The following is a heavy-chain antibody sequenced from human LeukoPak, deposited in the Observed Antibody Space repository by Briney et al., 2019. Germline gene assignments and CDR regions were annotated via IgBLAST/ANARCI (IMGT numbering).Heavy chain of an antibody. D-gene: IGHD2-2*01. CDR3: ERHREYCSNITCYPFDFDY. Sequence: SETLSLTCSVSGGSISSSSNYWGWIRQPPGKGLEWIGNIYNRGSTYYNPSLKSRVTISVDTSKNQFSLNLRSVTAADTAVYYCERHREYCSNITCYPFDFDYWGQGTLVTVSS. J-gene: IGHJ4*02. CDR1: GGSISSSSNY. V-gene: IGHV4-39*01. CDR2: IYNRGST.